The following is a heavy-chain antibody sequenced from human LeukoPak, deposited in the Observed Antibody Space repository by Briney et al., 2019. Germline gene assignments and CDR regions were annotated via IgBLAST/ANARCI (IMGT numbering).Heavy chain of an antibody. J-gene: IGHJ3*02. D-gene: IGHD6-13*01. CDR2: IYHSGST. CDR1: GGSISSGGYS. CDR3: AGDRRDAGRRAGAFDI. V-gene: IGHV4-30-2*01. Sequence: PSQTLSLTCAVSGGSISSGGYSWSWIRQPPGKGLEWIGYIYHSGSTYYNPSLKSRVTISVDRSKNQFSLKLSSVTAADTAVYYCAGDRRDAGRRAGAFDIWGQGTMVTVSS.